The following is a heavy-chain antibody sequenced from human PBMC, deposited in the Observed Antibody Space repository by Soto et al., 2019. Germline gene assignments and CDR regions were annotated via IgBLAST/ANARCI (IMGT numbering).Heavy chain of an antibody. V-gene: IGHV3-7*05. CDR1: EFTFTNYW. CDR2: IKQDGSEK. D-gene: IGHD3-9*01. J-gene: IGHJ4*02. CDR3: AGGTGYIIDH. Sequence: EVQLVESGGGLVQPGGSLRLSCVASEFTFTNYWRNWVRQAPGKGLEWVANIKQDGSEKHYVDSVKGRFTISRDNAKNSLYLQMRSLRAEATAFYYCAGGTGYIIDHWGEGTLVTVSS.